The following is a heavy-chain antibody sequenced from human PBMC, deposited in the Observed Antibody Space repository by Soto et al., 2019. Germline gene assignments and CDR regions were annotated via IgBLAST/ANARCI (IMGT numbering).Heavy chain of an antibody. CDR2: INSDGSVS. Sequence: EVKLVESGGGLVQPGGSLRLSCVASGFTFSNYWMYWVRQAPGKGLVWVSRINSDGSVSSYADSVKGRLTISRDNVKNTLYLQMNSLRVEDTAVYYCARGDCVGGTCYSLAGSFYYYMDVWGKGTTVTVFS. V-gene: IGHV3-74*01. CDR3: ARGDCVGGTCYSLAGSFYYYMDV. J-gene: IGHJ6*03. CDR1: GFTFSNYW. D-gene: IGHD2-15*01.